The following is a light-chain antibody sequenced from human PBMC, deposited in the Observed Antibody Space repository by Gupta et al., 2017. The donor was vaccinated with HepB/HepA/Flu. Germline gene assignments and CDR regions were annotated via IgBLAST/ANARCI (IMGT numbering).Light chain of an antibody. CDR3: MQALQTPT. CDR2: LGS. J-gene: IGKJ4*01. CDR1: QSLLHSNGYNY. V-gene: IGKV2-28*01. Sequence: DIVMIQSPLSLPVTPGEPASISCRSSQSLLHSNGYNYLDWYLQKPGQSPQLLIYLGSNRASGVPDRFSGSGSGTDFTLKISRVEAEDVGVYYCMQALQTPTFGGGTKVEIK.